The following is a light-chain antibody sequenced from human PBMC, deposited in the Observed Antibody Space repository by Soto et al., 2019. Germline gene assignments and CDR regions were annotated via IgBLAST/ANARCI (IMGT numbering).Light chain of an antibody. CDR3: QQYNSWPLT. J-gene: IGKJ1*01. V-gene: IGKV3-15*01. CDR2: GAS. CDR1: HSVSSN. Sequence: EIVMTQSPVTLSVSPGERAPLSCRASHSVSSNLAWYQQKPGQAPRLLIYGASTRATGVPGRFSGSGSGTDFTLTIKRMQSEDIAIYYCQQYNSWPLTFGQGTKVDIK.